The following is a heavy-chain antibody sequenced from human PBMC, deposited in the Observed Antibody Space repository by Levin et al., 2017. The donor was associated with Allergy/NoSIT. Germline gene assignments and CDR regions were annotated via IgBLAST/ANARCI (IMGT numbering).Heavy chain of an antibody. D-gene: IGHD2-2*01. Sequence: GGSLRLSCAASGFTFSSYWMHWVRQAPGKGLVWVARINGEGIGIGYADSVQGRFTISRDNAKNTLYLQMNSLRGDDTAVYYCARAVYFESPSVIPTAAVWEDFDCWGQGTLVTVSS. CDR2: INGEGIGI. J-gene: IGHJ4*02. V-gene: IGHV3-74*01. CDR3: ARAVYFESPSVIPTAAVWEDFDC. CDR1: GFTFSSYW.